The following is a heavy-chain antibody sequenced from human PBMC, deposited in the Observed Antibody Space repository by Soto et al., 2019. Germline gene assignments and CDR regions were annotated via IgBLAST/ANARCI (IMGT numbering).Heavy chain of an antibody. V-gene: IGHV4-39*01. CDR2: IYYSGST. CDR3: ARTDTVTIYYYYMDV. Sequence: PSETLSLTCTVSGGSISSSSYYWGWIRQPPGKGLEWIGSIYYSGSTYYNPSLKSRVTISVDTSKNQFSLKLSSVTAADTAVYYCARTDTVTIYYYYMDVWGKGTTVTVSS. J-gene: IGHJ6*03. D-gene: IGHD4-17*01. CDR1: GGSISSSSYY.